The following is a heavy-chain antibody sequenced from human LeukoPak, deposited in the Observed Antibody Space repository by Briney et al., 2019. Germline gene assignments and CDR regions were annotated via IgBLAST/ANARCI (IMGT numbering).Heavy chain of an antibody. D-gene: IGHD6-6*01. V-gene: IGHV4-4*07. CDR2: IYTSGST. Sequence: PSETLSLTCTVSGGSISSYYWSWIRQPAGKGLEWIGRIYTSGSTNYNPSLKSRVTMSVHTSKNQFSLKLSSVTAADTAVYYCARGAYSSSLWYYFDYWGQGTLVTVSS. CDR1: GGSISSYY. J-gene: IGHJ4*02. CDR3: ARGAYSSSLWYYFDY.